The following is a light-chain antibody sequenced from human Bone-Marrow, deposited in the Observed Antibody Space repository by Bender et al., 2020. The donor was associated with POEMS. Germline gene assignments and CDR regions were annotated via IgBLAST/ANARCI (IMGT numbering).Light chain of an antibody. J-gene: IGLJ3*02. Sequence: SYVLTQPPSVSVAPGKTARITCGGNNIGSKSVHWYQQKPGQAPVMVVYDDSDRPSGIPERISGSNSGNTATLTISSVEAGDEADYYCQVWDFISDPPEFGAGTKLTVL. V-gene: IGLV3-21*03. CDR1: NIGSKS. CDR3: QVWDFISDPPE. CDR2: DDS.